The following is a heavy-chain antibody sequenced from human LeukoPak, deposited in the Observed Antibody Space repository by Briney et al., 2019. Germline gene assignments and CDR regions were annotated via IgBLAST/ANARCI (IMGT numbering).Heavy chain of an antibody. CDR1: GGSISSHY. Sequence: SETLSLTCTVSGGSISSHYWSWIRQPPGKGLEWIGYIYYSGSTNYNPSLKSRVTISVDTSKNQFSLELSSVTAADTAVYYCARENSGYDSDAFDIWGQGTMVTVSS. CDR2: IYYSGST. J-gene: IGHJ3*02. V-gene: IGHV4-59*11. CDR3: ARENSGYDSDAFDI. D-gene: IGHD5-12*01.